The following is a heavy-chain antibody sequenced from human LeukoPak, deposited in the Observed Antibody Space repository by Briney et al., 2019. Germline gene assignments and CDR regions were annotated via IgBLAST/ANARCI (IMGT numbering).Heavy chain of an antibody. J-gene: IGHJ4*02. Sequence: GGSLRLSCAASGFTFSSYGMHWVRQAPGKGLEWVAVISYDGSNKYYADSVKGRFTISRDNSKNTLYLQMNSLRAEDTAVYYCARYRIGCGGDCYSLVDYWGQGTLVTVSS. D-gene: IGHD2-21*02. V-gene: IGHV3-30*03. CDR2: ISYDGSNK. CDR1: GFTFSSYG. CDR3: ARYRIGCGGDCYSLVDY.